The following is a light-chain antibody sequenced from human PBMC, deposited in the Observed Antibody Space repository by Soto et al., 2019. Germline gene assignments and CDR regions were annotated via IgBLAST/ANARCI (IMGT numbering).Light chain of an antibody. J-gene: IGKJ1*01. CDR2: DAS. CDR3: QQYQSYCT. CDR1: QSISSW. V-gene: IGKV1-5*01. Sequence: DIQMTQSPSTLSASVGDSVIITCRARQSISSWLAWYQQKPGKVPNLLIYDASNLESGVPSRFSGSGSGTEFTLTISRLPPDDVATYYCQQYQSYCTFGQGNKVEIK.